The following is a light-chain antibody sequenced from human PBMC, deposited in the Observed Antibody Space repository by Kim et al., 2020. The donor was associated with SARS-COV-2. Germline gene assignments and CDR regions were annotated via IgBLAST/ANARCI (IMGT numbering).Light chain of an antibody. V-gene: IGLV8-61*01. CDR3: VLYMGSGISV. CDR1: SGSVSTSYY. J-gene: IGLJ3*02. CDR2: STN. Sequence: GGTVTLTCGLSSGSVSTSYYPSWYQQTPGQAPRTLIYSTNTRSSGVPDRFSGSILGNKAALTITGAQADDESDYYCVLYMGSGISVFGGGTKLTV.